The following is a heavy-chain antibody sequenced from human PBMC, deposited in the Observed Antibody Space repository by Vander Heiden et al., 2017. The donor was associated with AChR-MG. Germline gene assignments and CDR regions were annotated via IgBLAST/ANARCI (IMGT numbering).Heavy chain of an antibody. Sequence: EVQLVVSGGSLEQPGRSLSLSCTASGFTLYESAMNWVRQAPGKGLEWVGFIRNKGYGGTTEYAASVRDRFTISRDNSKNMAYLQMNSLKAEDTAVYYCTRTDTVVGAKYYFDQWDQGTLVTVSS. J-gene: IGHJ4*02. CDR3: TRTDTVVGAKYYFDQ. CDR2: IRNKGYGGTT. CDR1: GFTLYESA. V-gene: IGHV3-49*04. D-gene: IGHD1-26*01.